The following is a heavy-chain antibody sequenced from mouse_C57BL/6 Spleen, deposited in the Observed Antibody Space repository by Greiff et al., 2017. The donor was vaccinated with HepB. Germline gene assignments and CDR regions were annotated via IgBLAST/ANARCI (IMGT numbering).Heavy chain of an antibody. V-gene: IGHV1-80*01. Sequence: VQLQQSGAELVKPGASVKISCTASGYAFSSYWMNWVKQRPGKGLEWIGQIYPGDGATNYNGKFKGQTTLTADKSSSTAYMQISSLTSEDSAVYFCARSYGGAMDYWGQGTSVTVSS. CDR1: GYAFSSYW. CDR2: IYPGDGAT. D-gene: IGHD1-1*02. CDR3: ARSYGGAMDY. J-gene: IGHJ4*01.